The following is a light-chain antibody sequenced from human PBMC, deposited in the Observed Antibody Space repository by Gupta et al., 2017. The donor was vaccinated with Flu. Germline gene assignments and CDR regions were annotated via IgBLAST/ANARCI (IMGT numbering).Light chain of an antibody. V-gene: IGKV3-20*01. Sequence: VPLSLSPGERATLSCRTSQYISSGYLAWYQQKPGQPPRLLISAISIRATGIPDRFSGSGSGTDFTLTITRLEPEDFAVYYCQHYGGSPWAFGQGTKVESK. CDR1: QYISSGY. CDR2: AIS. J-gene: IGKJ1*01. CDR3: QHYGGSPWA.